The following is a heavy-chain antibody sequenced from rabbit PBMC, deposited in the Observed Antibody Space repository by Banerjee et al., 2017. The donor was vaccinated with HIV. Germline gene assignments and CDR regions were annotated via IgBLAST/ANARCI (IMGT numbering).Heavy chain of an antibody. D-gene: IGHD8-1*01. CDR3: ARELPGGSGDYNGMDL. V-gene: IGHV1S40*01. J-gene: IGHJ6*01. CDR2: IYAGDGNT. CDR1: GFSFSSGYW. Sequence: QSLEESGGDLVKPGASLTLTCKASGFSFSSGYWICWVRQAPGKGLEWIACIYAGDGNTDYASWAKGRFTISKTSSTTVTLQMTSLTAADTATYFCARELPGGSGDYNGMDLWGPGTLVTVS.